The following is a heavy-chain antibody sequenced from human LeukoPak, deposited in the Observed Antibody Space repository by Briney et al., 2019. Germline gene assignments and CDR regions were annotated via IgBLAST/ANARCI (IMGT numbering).Heavy chain of an antibody. Sequence: GGSLRLSCAASGFTFSSYGMHWVRQAPGKGLEWVAFIRFDGSNKYYADSVKGRFTISRDNSKNTLYLQMNSLRAEDTAVYYCARDPRYTDSSGLGDAFDIWGQGTMVTASS. J-gene: IGHJ3*02. CDR3: ARDPRYTDSSGLGDAFDI. D-gene: IGHD3-22*01. CDR1: GFTFSSYG. CDR2: IRFDGSNK. V-gene: IGHV3-30*02.